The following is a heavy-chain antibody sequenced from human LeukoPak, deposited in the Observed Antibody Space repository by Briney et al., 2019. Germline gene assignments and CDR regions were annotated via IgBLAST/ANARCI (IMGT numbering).Heavy chain of an antibody. V-gene: IGHV3-43*02. CDR2: ISGDGGST. CDR3: AKDMLYDSSGIDDY. J-gene: IGHJ4*02. CDR1: GFTFDDYA. D-gene: IGHD3-22*01. Sequence: GGSLRLSCAASGFTFDDYAMHWVRQAPGKGLEWVSLISGDGGSTYYADSVKGRFTISRDNSKNSLYLQMNGLRTEDTALYYCAKDMLYDSSGIDDYWGQGTLVTVSS.